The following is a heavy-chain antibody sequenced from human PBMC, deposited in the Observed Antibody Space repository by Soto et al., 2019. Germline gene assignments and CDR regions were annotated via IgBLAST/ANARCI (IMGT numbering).Heavy chain of an antibody. CDR1: GFTFSSYG. D-gene: IGHD6-19*01. V-gene: IGHV3-33*01. J-gene: IGHJ4*02. CDR2: IWYDGSNK. Sequence: GGSLRLSCAASGFTFSSYGMHWVRQAPGKGLEWVAVIWYDGSNKYYADSVKGRFTISRDNSKNTLYLQMNSLRAEDTAVYYCARDRTLAVATSVPDYWGQGTLVTVSS. CDR3: ARDRTLAVATSVPDY.